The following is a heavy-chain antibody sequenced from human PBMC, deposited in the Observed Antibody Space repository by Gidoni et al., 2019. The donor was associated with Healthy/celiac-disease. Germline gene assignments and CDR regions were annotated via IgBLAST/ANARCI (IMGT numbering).Heavy chain of an antibody. CDR3: ARHGGIAAAVDP. Sequence: QLPLQESGPGLVKPSETLSLTCTVSGGSISSSSYYWGWIRQPPGKGLEWIGSIYYSGSTYYNPSLKSRVTISVDTSKNQFSLKLSSVTAADTAVYYCARHGGIAAAVDPWGQGTLVTVSS. CDR1: GGSISSSSYY. CDR2: IYYSGST. J-gene: IGHJ5*02. V-gene: IGHV4-39*01. D-gene: IGHD6-13*01.